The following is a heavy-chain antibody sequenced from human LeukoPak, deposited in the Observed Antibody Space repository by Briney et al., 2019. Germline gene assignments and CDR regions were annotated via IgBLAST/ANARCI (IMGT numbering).Heavy chain of an antibody. Sequence: GGSLRLSCAASGFIFSSYWMSWVRQAPGKGLECVANIKQDGSEKYYVDSVKGRFTISRDNAKNSLYLQMNSLRAEDTAVYYCARVFNWNSRGGHYFDYWGQGTLVTVSS. D-gene: IGHD1-7*01. CDR1: GFIFSSYW. V-gene: IGHV3-7*01. J-gene: IGHJ4*02. CDR3: ARVFNWNSRGGHYFDY. CDR2: IKQDGSEK.